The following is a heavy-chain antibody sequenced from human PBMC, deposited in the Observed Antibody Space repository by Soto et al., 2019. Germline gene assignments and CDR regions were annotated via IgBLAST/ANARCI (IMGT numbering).Heavy chain of an antibody. D-gene: IGHD3-22*01. J-gene: IGHJ4*02. CDR1: GFTFEDYA. Sequence: EMHLVESGGGLVQPGRSLRLSCAASGFTFEDYAMHWVRQAPGKGLEWVSGISWNSGNIIYADSVKGRFTISRDNAKNSLYLQMNSLRLEVTALYYSANMFTWDSSGYYLGGFDCWGQGTLVTVSS. CDR2: ISWNSGNI. CDR3: ANMFTWDSSGYYLGGFDC. V-gene: IGHV3-9*01.